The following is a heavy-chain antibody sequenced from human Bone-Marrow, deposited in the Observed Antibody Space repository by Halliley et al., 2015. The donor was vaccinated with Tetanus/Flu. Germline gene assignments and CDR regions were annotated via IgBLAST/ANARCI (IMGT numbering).Heavy chain of an antibody. J-gene: IGHJ4*02. Sequence: SLRLSCAASGFTFSSYTMHWVRQAPGKGLEWVAVISYDGSNKYYADSVKGRFTISRDNSKNTLYLQINSLRAEDTAVYYCARYQYGEYCGGDCGDFAHWGQGTLVTVSS. CDR1: GFTFSSYT. CDR2: ISYDGSNK. V-gene: IGHV3-30-3*01. CDR3: ARYQYGEYCGGDCGDFAH. D-gene: IGHD2-21*02.